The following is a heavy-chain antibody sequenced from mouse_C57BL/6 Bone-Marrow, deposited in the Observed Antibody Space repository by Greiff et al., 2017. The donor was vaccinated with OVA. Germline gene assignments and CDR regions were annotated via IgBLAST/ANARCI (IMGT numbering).Heavy chain of an antibody. V-gene: IGHV14-3*01. CDR2: IDPANGNT. CDR1: FFNIKNTY. D-gene: IGHD1-1*01. CDR3: APYYGSSHY. Sequence: EVQLQQSVAELVRPGASVKFPSTSAFFNIKNTYMHWVKQRPEQGLEWIGRIDPANGNTKYAPKFQGKATITADTSSNTAYLQLSSLTSEDTAIYYCAPYYGSSHYWGQGTLVTVSA. J-gene: IGHJ3*01.